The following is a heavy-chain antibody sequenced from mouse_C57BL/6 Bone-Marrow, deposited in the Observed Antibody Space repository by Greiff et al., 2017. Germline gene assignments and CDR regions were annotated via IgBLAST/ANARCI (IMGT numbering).Heavy chain of an antibody. CDR3: AREGYYGSSRTFAY. Sequence: VQLQQSGAELVKPGASVKLSCKASGFTFTSYWMHWVKQRPGQGLEWIGMINPNSGSTTYNEKFKSKGTLTVDKASSTAYMKLSSLSSEDSSVYYCAREGYYGSSRTFAYWGQGTLVTVSA. V-gene: IGHV1-64*01. CDR2: INPNSGST. CDR1: GFTFTSYW. J-gene: IGHJ3*01. D-gene: IGHD1-1*01.